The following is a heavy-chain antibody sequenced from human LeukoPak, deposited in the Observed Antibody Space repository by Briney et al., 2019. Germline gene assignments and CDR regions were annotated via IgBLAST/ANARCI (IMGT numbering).Heavy chain of an antibody. CDR2: IYYSGTT. CDR3: ASNSYSAFGFDY. J-gene: IGHJ4*02. CDR1: GGSISSYY. D-gene: IGHD2-15*01. V-gene: IGHV4-59*01. Sequence: SETLSLTCTVSGGSISSYYWSWIRQPPGKGLEGMGYIYYSGTTNYNPSLKSRVTISVDTSKNQFSLKLSSVTAADTAVYYCASNSYSAFGFDYWGQGTLVTVSS.